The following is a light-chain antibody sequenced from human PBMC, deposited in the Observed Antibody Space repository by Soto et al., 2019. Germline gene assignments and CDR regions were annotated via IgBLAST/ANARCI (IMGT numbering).Light chain of an antibody. CDR3: QQSYSTPLT. J-gene: IGKJ4*01. V-gene: IGKV1-39*01. CDR1: QSISTY. CDR2: AAS. Sequence: DIQMTQSPYSLSASVGDRVTITCLASQSISTYLNWYQQKPGKAPNLLIYAASTLQSGVPSRFSGSGSGTDFTLTISGLQPDDFATYYCQQSYSTPLTFGGGTKV.